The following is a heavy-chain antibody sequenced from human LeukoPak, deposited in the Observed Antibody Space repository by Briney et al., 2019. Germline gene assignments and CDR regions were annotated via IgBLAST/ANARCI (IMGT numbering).Heavy chain of an antibody. CDR2: ISYDGSSK. V-gene: IGHV3-30*03. Sequence: GGSLRLSCAASGFTFSSYGMHWVRQAPGKGLEWVAVISYDGSSKYYADSVKGRFTISRDNSKNTLYLQMNSLRAEDTAVYYCAVRDVVPAAMGDYWGQGTLVTVSS. D-gene: IGHD2-2*01. J-gene: IGHJ4*02. CDR3: AVRDVVPAAMGDY. CDR1: GFTFSSYG.